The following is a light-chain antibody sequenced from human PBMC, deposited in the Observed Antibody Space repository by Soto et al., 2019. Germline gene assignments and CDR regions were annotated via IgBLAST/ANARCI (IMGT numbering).Light chain of an antibody. J-gene: IGLJ2*01. CDR2: DVS. CDR1: SSDVGGYKY. Sequence: QSVLTQPASVSGSPGQSITISCTGTSSDVGGYKYVAWYQHHPGKVPKLMIYDVSHRPSGVSDRFSGSKSGNTASLTISGLQAEDEADYYCSSFTSISTLVFGGGTQLTVL. V-gene: IGLV2-14*03. CDR3: SSFTSISTLV.